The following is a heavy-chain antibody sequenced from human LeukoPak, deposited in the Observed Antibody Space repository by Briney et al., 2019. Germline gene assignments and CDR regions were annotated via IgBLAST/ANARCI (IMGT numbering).Heavy chain of an antibody. D-gene: IGHD3-22*01. Sequence: SGGSLRLSCAASGFIFSSYGMHWVRQAPGKGLEWVAVIYYDGSNKYYADSVRGRFTISRDNSKNTLFLQMSSLRAEDTAVYYCARDTFYSSGVYGLDVWGQGTTVTGSS. J-gene: IGHJ6*02. CDR1: GFIFSSYG. V-gene: IGHV3-33*01. CDR2: IYYDGSNK. CDR3: ARDTFYSSGVYGLDV.